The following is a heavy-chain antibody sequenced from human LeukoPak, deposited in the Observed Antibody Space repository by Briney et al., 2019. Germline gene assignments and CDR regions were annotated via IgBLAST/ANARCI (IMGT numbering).Heavy chain of an antibody. J-gene: IGHJ4*02. CDR3: DGYDSSGYYSSFDY. V-gene: IGHV1-24*01. CDR1: GYTLTALS. CDR2: FDPEHGEI. Sequence: ASVKVSCKVSGYTLTALSMHWVRQAPGKGLEWMGGFDPEHGEIIYAQKFQGRVTMTEDTSTDTAYMELISLRSEDTAVYYCDGYDSSGYYSSFDYWGQGTLVTVSS. D-gene: IGHD3-22*01.